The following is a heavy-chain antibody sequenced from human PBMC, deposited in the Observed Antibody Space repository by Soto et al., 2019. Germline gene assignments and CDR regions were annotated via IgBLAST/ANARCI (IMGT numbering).Heavy chain of an antibody. CDR2: IIPIFGTA. CDR3: ARGVSAGTDY. J-gene: IGHJ4*02. V-gene: IGHV1-69*13. Sequence: ASVKVSCKASGGTCSSYAISWVRQAPGQGLEWMGGIIPIFGTANYAQKFQGRVTITADESTSTAYMELSSLRSEDTAVYYCARGVSAGTDYWGQGTLVTVSS. D-gene: IGHD6-13*01. CDR1: GGTCSSYA.